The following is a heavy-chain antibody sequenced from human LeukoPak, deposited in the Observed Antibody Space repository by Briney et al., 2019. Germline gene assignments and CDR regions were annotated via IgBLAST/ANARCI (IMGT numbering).Heavy chain of an antibody. V-gene: IGHV4-31*03. CDR3: ARGRVYTSSSPLDY. Sequence: PSQTLSLTCTVSGGSISSGGYYWSWIRQHPGKGLEWIGYIYYSGSTYYNPSLKSRVTISVDTSKNQFSLKLSSVTAADTAVYYCARGRVYTSSSPLDYWGQGTLVTVSS. CDR1: GGSISSGGYY. J-gene: IGHJ4*02. D-gene: IGHD6-6*01. CDR2: IYYSGST.